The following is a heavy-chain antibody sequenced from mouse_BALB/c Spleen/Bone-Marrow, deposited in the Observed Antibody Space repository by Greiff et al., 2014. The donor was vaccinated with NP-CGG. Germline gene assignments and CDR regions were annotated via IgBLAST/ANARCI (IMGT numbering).Heavy chain of an antibody. CDR1: GFSLSRYS. V-gene: IGHV2-6-4*01. Sequence: VQGVESGPGLVAPSQSLSITCTVSGFSLSRYSVHWVRQPPGKGLKWLGMIWGGGSTDYNSALKSRLSISKDNSKSQVFLKMNSLQTDDTAMYYCARFLDYDGGDWYFDVWGAGTTVTVSS. CDR2: IWGGGST. CDR3: ARFLDYDGGDWYFDV. D-gene: IGHD2-4*01. J-gene: IGHJ1*01.